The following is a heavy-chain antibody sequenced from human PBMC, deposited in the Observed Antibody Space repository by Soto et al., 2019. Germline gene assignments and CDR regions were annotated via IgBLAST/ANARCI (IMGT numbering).Heavy chain of an antibody. Sequence: GASVKVSCKASGGTFSSYTISGVRQAPGQGLEWMGRIIPILGIANYAQKFQGRVTITADKSTDTAYLEMNSLRPEDTAVYYCAFDVQTGVVYFDNWGQGTLVTVSS. CDR1: GGTFSSYT. D-gene: IGHD1-1*01. CDR3: AFDVQTGVVYFDN. CDR2: IIPILGIA. J-gene: IGHJ4*02. V-gene: IGHV1-69*02.